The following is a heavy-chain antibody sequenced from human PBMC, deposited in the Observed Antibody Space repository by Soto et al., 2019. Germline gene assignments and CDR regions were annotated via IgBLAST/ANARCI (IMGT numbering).Heavy chain of an antibody. CDR2: IFPGDSDT. CDR1: GYSFTTYW. D-gene: IGHD1-26*01. V-gene: IGHV5-51*01. J-gene: IGHJ4*02. CDR3: ARHGVESGSTIPPFAY. Sequence: PGESLKISCKTSGYSFTTYWIAWVRQMPGKGLEWMGIIFPGDSDTRYSPSFQGQVTISADKSISTAYLQWSSLEASDSAMYYCARHGVESGSTIPPFAYWGQGTLVTVSS.